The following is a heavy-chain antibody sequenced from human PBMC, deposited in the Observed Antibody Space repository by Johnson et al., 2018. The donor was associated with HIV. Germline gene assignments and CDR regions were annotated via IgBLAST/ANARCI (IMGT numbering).Heavy chain of an antibody. CDR1: GFTFSGYA. Sequence: QVQLVESGGGLVKPGGSLRLSCAASGFTFSGYAMHWVRQAPGKGLEWVAVISYDGSNKYYADSVKGRFTISRDNSKNTLYLQMNSLRAEDTAVYYCASALCTWGAFDIWGQGTMVTVSS. J-gene: IGHJ3*02. CDR3: ASALCTWGAFDI. CDR2: ISYDGSNK. D-gene: IGHD2-8*01. V-gene: IGHV3-30*04.